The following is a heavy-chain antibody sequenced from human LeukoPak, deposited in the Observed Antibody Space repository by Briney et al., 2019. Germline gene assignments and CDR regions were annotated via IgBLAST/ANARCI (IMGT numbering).Heavy chain of an antibody. Sequence: TPSETLSLTCTVSGGSISSSSYYWGWIRQPPGKGLEWIGYIFYTGSDNSNYNPSLRSRVTMSVDTSTNQLSLKLSSVTAADTALYYCAREKASGGKSPPYYYMDVWGKGTTVTVSS. D-gene: IGHD4-23*01. V-gene: IGHV4-61*05. CDR2: IFYTGSDNS. CDR1: GGSISSSSYY. J-gene: IGHJ6*03. CDR3: AREKASGGKSPPYYYMDV.